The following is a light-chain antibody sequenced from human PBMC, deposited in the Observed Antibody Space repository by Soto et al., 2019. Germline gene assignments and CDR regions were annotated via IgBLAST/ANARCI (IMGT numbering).Light chain of an antibody. CDR3: DAWDDSLSGPV. CDR1: GSNIGSNT. CDR2: SND. Sequence: QSVLTQPPSASGTPGQRVTISCSGSGSNIGSNTVNWYQQLPGTAPKVVIHSNDQRPSGVPDRFSASKSGTSASLAISGLQSEDEADYYCDAWDDSLSGPVFGRGTKLTVL. J-gene: IGLJ2*01. V-gene: IGLV1-44*01.